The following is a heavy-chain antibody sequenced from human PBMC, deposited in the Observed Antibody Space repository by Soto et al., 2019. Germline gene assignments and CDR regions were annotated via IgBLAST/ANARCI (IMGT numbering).Heavy chain of an antibody. J-gene: IGHJ4*02. CDR3: AKDFTPDGYWDFDY. Sequence: LRLSCAASGFTFSTYTMSWVRQPPGKGLEWVSAVLQTGSSTFYADSVKGRFTISRDNSKNTLYLQMNNLRAEDTAVYYCAKDFTPDGYWDFDYWGQGTLVTVSS. V-gene: IGHV3-23*01. CDR2: VLQTGSST. CDR1: GFTFSTYT. D-gene: IGHD4-17*01.